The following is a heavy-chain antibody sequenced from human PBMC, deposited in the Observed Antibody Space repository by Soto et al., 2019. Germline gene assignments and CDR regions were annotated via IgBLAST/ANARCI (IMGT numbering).Heavy chain of an antibody. D-gene: IGHD5-18*01. Sequence: QVQLQESGPGLVKPSQTLSLTCTVSGGSISSGDYYWSWIRQPPGKGLEWIGYIYYSGSTYYNPSLKSRVTIPVDASKYQFSRKLSSVTAADTAVYYCARGGYSYGYDAFDIWGQGTMVTVSS. CDR1: GGSISSGDYY. CDR2: IYYSGST. V-gene: IGHV4-30-4*01. CDR3: ARGGYSYGYDAFDI. J-gene: IGHJ3*02.